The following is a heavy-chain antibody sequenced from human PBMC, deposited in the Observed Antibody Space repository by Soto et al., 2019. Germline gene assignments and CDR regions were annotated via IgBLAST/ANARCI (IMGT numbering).Heavy chain of an antibody. Sequence: QVQLVQSGAEVKKPGSSVKVSCKASGGTFSSYAISWVRQAPGQGLEWMGGIIPIFGTANYAQKFQGRVTITADESTSTAYMELSSLRSEDTAVHYCARDQVRCYDFWSGCPMDVWGQGTTVTVSS. J-gene: IGHJ6*02. V-gene: IGHV1-69*01. CDR2: IIPIFGTA. D-gene: IGHD3-3*01. CDR3: ARDQVRCYDFWSGCPMDV. CDR1: GGTFSSYA.